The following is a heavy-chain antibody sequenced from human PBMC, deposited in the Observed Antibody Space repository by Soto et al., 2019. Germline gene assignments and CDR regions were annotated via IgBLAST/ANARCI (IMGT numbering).Heavy chain of an antibody. CDR2: ISSSSSDI. J-gene: IGHJ6*02. CDR3: ASLVAAPSSFSSYYYGMDV. D-gene: IGHD6-6*01. CDR1: VFTFISYT. V-gene: IGHV3-21*01. Sequence: GWSLRLSCASSVFTFISYTMDWVRQAPGKGLEWVSSISSSSSDIYYADSVKGRFTVSRDNAKNSLYLQMNSLRAEDTAVYYCASLVAAPSSFSSYYYGMDVWGQGTTVTVS.